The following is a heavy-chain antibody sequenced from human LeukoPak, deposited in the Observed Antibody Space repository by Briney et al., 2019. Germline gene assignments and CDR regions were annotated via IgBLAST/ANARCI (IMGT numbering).Heavy chain of an antibody. CDR1: GFTFTSHY. Sequence: GGSLRLSCAASGFTFTSHYMHWVRQTPGKGLECVSAISSNGGKTHYTNSVKGRFTISRDNSKNTVYLQMGSLSTEDTAVYYCARDTNREQDIWGQGTTVTVSS. V-gene: IGHV3-64*01. CDR3: ARDTNREQDI. J-gene: IGHJ6*02. D-gene: IGHD3-3*01. CDR2: ISSNGGKT.